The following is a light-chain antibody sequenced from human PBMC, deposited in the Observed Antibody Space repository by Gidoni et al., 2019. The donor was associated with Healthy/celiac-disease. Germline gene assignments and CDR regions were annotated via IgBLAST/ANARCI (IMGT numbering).Light chain of an antibody. CDR1: QSVSSSY. Sequence: IVLTQSPGTLSLSPGERATLSCRASQSVSSSYLAWYQQKPGQAPRLLIYGASSRATGIPDRFSGSGSGTDFTLTISRLEPEDCAVYYCQQYGSSWTFGQGTKVEIK. V-gene: IGKV3-20*01. CDR2: GAS. J-gene: IGKJ1*01. CDR3: QQYGSSWT.